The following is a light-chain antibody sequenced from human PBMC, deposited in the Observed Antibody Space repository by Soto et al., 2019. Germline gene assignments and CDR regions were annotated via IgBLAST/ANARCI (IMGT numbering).Light chain of an antibody. CDR2: GAS. CDR1: QSVSSSY. V-gene: IGKV3-20*01. CDR3: QQYTNWPTKT. Sequence: EIVLTQSPGTLSLSPGERATLSCRASQSVSSSYLAWYQQKPGQAPRLLIYGASSRATGIPDRFSGSGSGTDFTLTISRLETEDFAVYYCQQYTNWPTKTFGQGTKVDIK. J-gene: IGKJ1*01.